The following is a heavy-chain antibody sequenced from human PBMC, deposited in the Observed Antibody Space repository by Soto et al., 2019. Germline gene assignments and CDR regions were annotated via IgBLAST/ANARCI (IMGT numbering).Heavy chain of an antibody. CDR2: IIPILGIA. J-gene: IGHJ4*02. CDR1: GGTFSSYT. D-gene: IGHD6-13*01. Sequence: QVQLVQSGAEVKKPGSSVKVSCKASGGTFSSYTISWVRQAPGQGLEWMGRIIPILGIANYAQKFQGRVTIPADKSTSTAYRELSSLRSEDTAVYYCARIAAAGTPGDYWGQGTLGTVSS. CDR3: ARIAAAGTPGDY. V-gene: IGHV1-69*02.